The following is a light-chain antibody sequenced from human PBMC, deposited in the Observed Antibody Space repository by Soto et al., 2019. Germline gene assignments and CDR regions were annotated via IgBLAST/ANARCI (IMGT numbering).Light chain of an antibody. CDR2: EVS. CDR1: SSDVGDYNF. V-gene: IGLV2-8*01. Sequence: QSVLTQPPSASGSPGQSVTISCTGTSSDVGDYNFVSWYRQHPGKAPKLIIYEVSKRPSGVPDRFSGSKSGNTASLTVSGLQAEDEADYYCSSYAGTNTRYIFGTGTKVTVL. CDR3: SSYAGTNTRYI. J-gene: IGLJ1*01.